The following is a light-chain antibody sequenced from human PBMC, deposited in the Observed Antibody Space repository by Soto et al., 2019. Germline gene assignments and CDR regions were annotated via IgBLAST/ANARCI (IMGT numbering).Light chain of an antibody. CDR2: GAS. J-gene: IGKJ5*01. CDR3: QQSYRTPT. Sequence: DIQMTQSPSSLSTSVGDRVTITCRASQRINIYLNWYRQKPGKAPKLLIYGASTLQSGVPSRFSGSGSGTDYTLTISSLQPEDFATYYCQQSYRTPTFGQGTRLEIK. CDR1: QRINIY. V-gene: IGKV1-39*01.